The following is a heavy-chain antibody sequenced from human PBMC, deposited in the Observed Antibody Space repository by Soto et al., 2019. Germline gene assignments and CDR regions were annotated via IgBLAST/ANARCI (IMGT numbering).Heavy chain of an antibody. J-gene: IGHJ4*02. CDR1: GFTFSSYS. CDR3: AGDAWSSTSRYGS. V-gene: IGHV3-21*01. CDR2: ISSSSSYI. D-gene: IGHD2-2*01. Sequence: EVQLVESGGGLVKPGGSLRLSCAASGFTFSSYSMDWVRQAPGKGLEWISSISSSSSYIYYADSVKGRFTIARDNAKNSLYLQMTRLRAEDTAVYYCAGDAWSSTSRYGSWGQGTVVTVS.